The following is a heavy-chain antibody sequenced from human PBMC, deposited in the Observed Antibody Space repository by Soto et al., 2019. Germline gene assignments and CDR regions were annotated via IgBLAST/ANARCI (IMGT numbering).Heavy chain of an antibody. CDR2: IMPIIGTA. J-gene: IGHJ4*02. CDR1: GGTFSSHV. CDR3: ARDLEFRDGNIYNLDY. V-gene: IGHV1-69*01. Sequence: QVQLVQSGAEVKKPGSSVKVSCKASGGTFSSHVFNWVRQAPGQGLEWMGGIMPIIGTANYAQKFQGRVTITAEESTSTAYLELSILRSEDTAVYYCARDLEFRDGNIYNLDYWGQGTLVTVSS. D-gene: IGHD1-1*01.